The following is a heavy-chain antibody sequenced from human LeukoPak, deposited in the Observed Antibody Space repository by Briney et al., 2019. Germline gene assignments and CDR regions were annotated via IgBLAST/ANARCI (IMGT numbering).Heavy chain of an antibody. CDR3: STGYGTNDF. V-gene: IGHV3-15*01. CDR2: IKSKSDGGTI. Sequence: PGGSLRLSCVVSGFTFNDAWMSWVRQAPGEGLEWLGRIKSKSDGGTIDYAVSVKGRFIISRDDSTNTVYLEMNSLKTEDTAVYYCSTGYGTNDFWGQGTLVTVSS. D-gene: IGHD1-1*01. J-gene: IGHJ4*02. CDR1: GFTFNDAW.